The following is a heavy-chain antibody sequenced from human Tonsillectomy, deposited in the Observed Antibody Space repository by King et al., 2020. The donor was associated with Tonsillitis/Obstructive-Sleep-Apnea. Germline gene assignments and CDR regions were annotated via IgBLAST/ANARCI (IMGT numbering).Heavy chain of an antibody. CDR2: IYSVGNT. CDR1: GFTVSSNY. D-gene: IGHD6-19*01. CDR3: ARGLRYSSGWYSFDY. V-gene: IGHV3-53*01. Sequence: QLVQSGGGLIQPGGSLRLSCAASGFTVSSNYMSWVRQAPGKGLEWGSVIYSVGNTYYADSVKGRFTISRDNSKNTLYLQMNSLRAEDTAVYYCARGLRYSSGWYSFDYWGQGTLVTVSS. J-gene: IGHJ4*02.